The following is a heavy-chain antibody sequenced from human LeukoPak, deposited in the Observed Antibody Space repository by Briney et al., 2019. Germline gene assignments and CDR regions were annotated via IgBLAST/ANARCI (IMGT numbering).Heavy chain of an antibody. J-gene: IGHJ4*02. CDR3: ARGSGYDYSPFDY. Sequence: SETLSLTCTVPGGSISSYYWSWIRQPPGKGLEWIGYIYYSGSTNYNPSLKSRVTISVDTSKNQFSLKLSSVTAADTAVYYCARGSGYDYSPFDYWGQGTLVTVSS. CDR2: IYYSGST. D-gene: IGHD5-12*01. V-gene: IGHV4-59*01. CDR1: GGSISSYY.